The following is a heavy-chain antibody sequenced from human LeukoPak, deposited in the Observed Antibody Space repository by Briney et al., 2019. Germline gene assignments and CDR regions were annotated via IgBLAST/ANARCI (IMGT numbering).Heavy chain of an antibody. CDR1: GFTFSSYS. CDR2: ISSSSSYI. V-gene: IGHV3-21*01. J-gene: IGHJ6*03. D-gene: IGHD3-22*01. Sequence: GSLRLSCAASGFTFSSYSMNWVRQAPGKGLEWVSSISSSSSYIYYADSVKGRFTISRDNAKNSLYLQMNSLRAEDTAVYYCARDTTMIVGGYYYMDVWGKGTTVTVSS. CDR3: ARDTTMIVGGYYYMDV.